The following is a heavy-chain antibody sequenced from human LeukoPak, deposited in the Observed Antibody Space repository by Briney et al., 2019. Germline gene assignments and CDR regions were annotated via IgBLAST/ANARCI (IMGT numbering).Heavy chain of an antibody. CDR2: IYYSGST. J-gene: IGHJ4*02. CDR1: GGSISSGSYY. D-gene: IGHD2-2*01. Sequence: PSETLSLTCTVSGGSISSGSYYWGWICQPPGKGLEWIGSIYYSGSTYYNPSLKSRVTTSVDTSKSQFSLRLSSVTAADTAVYYCARQGRGIQLQTYFDYWGQGTLVTVSS. V-gene: IGHV4-39*01. CDR3: ARQGRGIQLQTYFDY.